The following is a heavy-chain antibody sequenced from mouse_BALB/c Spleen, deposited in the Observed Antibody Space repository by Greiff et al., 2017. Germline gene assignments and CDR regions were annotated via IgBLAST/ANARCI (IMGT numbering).Heavy chain of an antibody. V-gene: IGHV1-15*01. D-gene: IGHD1-2*01. CDR2: IDPETGGT. CDR1: GYTFTDYE. Sequence: QVQLQQSGAELVRPGASVTLSCKASGYTFTDYEMHWVKQTPVHGLEWIGAIDPETGGTAYNQKFKGKATLTADKSSSTAYMELRSLTSEDSAVYYCTRSITTASYFDYWGQGTTRTVSA. J-gene: IGHJ2*01. CDR3: TRSITTASYFDY.